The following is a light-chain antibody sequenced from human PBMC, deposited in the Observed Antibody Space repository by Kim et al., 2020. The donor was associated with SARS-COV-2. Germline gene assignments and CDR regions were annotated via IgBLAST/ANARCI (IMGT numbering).Light chain of an antibody. CDR3: QQYNNWPPWT. J-gene: IGKJ1*01. V-gene: IGKV3-15*01. CDR1: QSVSNN. CDR2: GAS. Sequence: SPGERAARSCRASQSVSNNLAWYQQKPGQAPRLLIYGASTRATGIPARFSGSGSGTEFTLTISSLQSEDFAVYYCQQYNNWPPWTFGQGTKVDIK.